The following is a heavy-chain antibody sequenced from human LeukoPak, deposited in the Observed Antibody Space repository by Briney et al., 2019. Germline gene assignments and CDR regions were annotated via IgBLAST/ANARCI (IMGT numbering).Heavy chain of an antibody. J-gene: IGHJ6*02. V-gene: IGHV3-74*03. D-gene: IGHD6-19*01. Sequence: GGSLRLSCAASGFTFSGYWMHWVRQAPGKGLVWVSRINTDGSTTTYADSVKGRFTISRDNSKNTLYLQMNSLRAEDTAVYYCAKAAVALDVWGQGTTVTVSS. CDR1: GFTFSGYW. CDR2: INTDGSTT. CDR3: AKAAVALDV.